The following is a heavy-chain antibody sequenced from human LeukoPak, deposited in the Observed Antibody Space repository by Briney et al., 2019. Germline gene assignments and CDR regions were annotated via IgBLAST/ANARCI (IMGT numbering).Heavy chain of an antibody. J-gene: IGHJ5*02. CDR2: ISSSSSYI. V-gene: IGHV3-21*01. CDR1: GFTFSSCS. Sequence: GGSLRLSCAASGFTFSSCSMNWVRQAPGKGLEWVSSISSSSSYIYYADSVKGRFTISRDNAKNSLYLQMNSLRAEDTAVYYCARARCLDSSSCLAVGNNWFDPWGQGTLVTVSS. CDR3: ARARCLDSSSCLAVGNNWFDP. D-gene: IGHD6-13*01.